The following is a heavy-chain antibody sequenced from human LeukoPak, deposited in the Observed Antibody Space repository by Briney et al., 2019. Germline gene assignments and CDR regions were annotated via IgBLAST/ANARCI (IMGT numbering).Heavy chain of an antibody. J-gene: IGHJ4*02. D-gene: IGHD2-15*01. CDR1: GGTFSSYA. CDR3: AGLVVVAATTDFDY. V-gene: IGHV1-69*04. Sequence: SVKVSCKASGGTFSSYAISWVRQAPGQGLEWMGRIIPIFGIANYARKFQGRVTITADKSTSTAYMELSSLRSEDTAVYYCAGLVVVAATTDFDYWGQGTLVTVSS. CDR2: IIPIFGIA.